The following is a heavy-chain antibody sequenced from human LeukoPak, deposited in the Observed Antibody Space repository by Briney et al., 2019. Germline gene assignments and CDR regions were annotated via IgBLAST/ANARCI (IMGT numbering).Heavy chain of an antibody. D-gene: IGHD6-19*01. CDR2: FCYSGNT. CDR1: GFTFTSYS. Sequence: GSLRLSCAASGFTFTSYSMNWVRQAPGKGLEWIGSFCYSGNTYYSPSLKSRVTLSVDTSKNQFSLELSSMTAADTAVYYCTKDYSGWSRDYWGQGTLVTVSS. CDR3: TKDYSGWSRDY. V-gene: IGHV4-59*04. J-gene: IGHJ4*02.